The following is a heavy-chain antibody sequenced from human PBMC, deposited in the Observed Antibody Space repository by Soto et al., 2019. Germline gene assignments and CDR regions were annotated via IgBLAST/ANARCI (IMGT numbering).Heavy chain of an antibody. V-gene: IGHV4-59*08. CDR2: IYYSGST. CDR1: GGSISSYY. J-gene: IGHJ4*02. D-gene: IGHD6-13*01. Sequence: QVQLQESGPGLVKPSETLSLTCTVSGGSISSYYWSWIRQPPGKGLEWIGYIYYSGSTNYNPSLKSRVTTSVDTSKNQFSRKLNSVTAADTAVYYCARHPPYSSSWYYFDYWGQGTLVTVSS. CDR3: ARHPPYSSSWYYFDY.